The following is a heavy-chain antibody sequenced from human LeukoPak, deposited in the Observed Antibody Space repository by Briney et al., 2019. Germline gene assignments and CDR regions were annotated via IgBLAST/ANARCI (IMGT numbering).Heavy chain of an antibody. D-gene: IGHD2-15*01. CDR2: IYYSGTT. J-gene: IGHJ3*02. V-gene: IGHV4-59*01. CDR1: GGSITNFY. Sequence: PSETLSLTCTVSGGSITNFYVGWIRQSPGKGLELVGYIYYSGTTNYSPSLKSRVSISVDTSKKQFSLKLSSVTAADTAVYYCARSPGGGFDIWGQGTMVTVSS. CDR3: ARSPGGGFDI.